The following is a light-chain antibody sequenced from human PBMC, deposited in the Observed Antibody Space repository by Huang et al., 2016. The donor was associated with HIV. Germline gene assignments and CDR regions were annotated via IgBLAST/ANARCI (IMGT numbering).Light chain of an antibody. V-gene: IGKV1-5*03. CDR1: QSISTW. CDR2: ETS. Sequence: DIQMTQSSSTLSASVGDRVTIACRASQSISTWLAWYQPKPGRAPNLLIYETSTLESGVPSRFSGGGSGTDFTLTISSLQPDEFATYCCQQFNSFPWTFGQGTKVEV. CDR3: QQFNSFPWT. J-gene: IGKJ1*01.